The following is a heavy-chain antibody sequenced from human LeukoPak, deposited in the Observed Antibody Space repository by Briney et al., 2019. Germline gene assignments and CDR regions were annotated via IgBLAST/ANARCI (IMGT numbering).Heavy chain of an antibody. Sequence: KSGGSLRLSCAASGFTFSDYYMSWIRQAPGKGLEWVSYISSSGSTIYYADSVKGRFTISRDNAKNSLYLQMNSLRAEDTAVYYCARDLGIAVADREGFDYLGQGTLVTVSS. CDR2: ISSSGSTI. CDR1: GFTFSDYY. D-gene: IGHD6-19*01. V-gene: IGHV3-11*01. CDR3: ARDLGIAVADREGFDY. J-gene: IGHJ4*02.